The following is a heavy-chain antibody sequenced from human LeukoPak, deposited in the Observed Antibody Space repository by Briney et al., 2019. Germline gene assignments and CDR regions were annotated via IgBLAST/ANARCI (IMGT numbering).Heavy chain of an antibody. D-gene: IGHD5-18*01. CDR2: INPNSGGT. J-gene: IGHJ4*02. CDR1: GYTFTGYY. CDR3: AYSVSGYSYGQFGY. Sequence: ASVKVSCKASGYTFTGYYMHWMRQAPGQGLEWMGWINPNSGGTNYAQKFQGRVTMTRDTSISTAYMELSRLRSDDTAVCYCAYSVSGYSYGQFGYWGQGTLVTVSS. V-gene: IGHV1-2*02.